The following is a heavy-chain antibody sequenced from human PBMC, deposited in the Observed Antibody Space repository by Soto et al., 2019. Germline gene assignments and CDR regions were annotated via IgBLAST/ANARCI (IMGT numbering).Heavy chain of an antibody. D-gene: IGHD3-10*01. CDR3: AAGEPLNY. J-gene: IGHJ4*02. Sequence: QMQLVESGGGVVQPGGSLRLSCAASGFTFSNYGMHWVRQAPGKGLERVAIIWYDGSNKYYADSVKGRFTISRDNSKNTVYLQMNSLRAEDTAMYFCAAGEPLNYRGQGTLVTVSS. V-gene: IGHV3-33*01. CDR1: GFTFSNYG. CDR2: IWYDGSNK.